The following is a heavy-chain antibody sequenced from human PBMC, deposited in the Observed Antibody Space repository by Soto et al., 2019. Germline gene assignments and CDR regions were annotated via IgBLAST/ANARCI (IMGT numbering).Heavy chain of an antibody. J-gene: IGHJ3*02. CDR3: ARDPPGAFDI. V-gene: IGHV3-21*01. Sequence: PGGSLRLSCAASGFTFSSYSMNWVRQAPGKGLEWVSSISNSSSYIYYADSVKGRFTISRDNANNSLYLQMNSLRAEATAVYYCARDPPGAFDIWGQGTMVTVSS. CDR1: GFTFSSYS. CDR2: ISNSSSYI.